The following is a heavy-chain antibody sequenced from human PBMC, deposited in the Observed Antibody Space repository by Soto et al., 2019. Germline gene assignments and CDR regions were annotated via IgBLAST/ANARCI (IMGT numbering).Heavy chain of an antibody. D-gene: IGHD3-9*01. Sequence: GGSLRLSCATSGYTLNDYSMNWVRQAPGKGLEWVSYIGTSRKYIFYADSVRGRFIISRDNARNSIYLQLNSLRVEDTAVYYCERDRDWAFDVWGQGTMVTVSS. J-gene: IGHJ3*01. CDR3: ERDRDWAFDV. CDR1: GYTLNDYS. CDR2: IGTSRKYI. V-gene: IGHV3-21*05.